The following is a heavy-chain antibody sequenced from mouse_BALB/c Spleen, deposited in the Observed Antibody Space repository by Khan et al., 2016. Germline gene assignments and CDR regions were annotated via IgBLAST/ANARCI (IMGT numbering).Heavy chain of an antibody. J-gene: IGHJ4*01. D-gene: IGHD1-1*01. CDR1: GDSITSGN. CDR3: GSYDGSTYVGAMDY. Sequence: EVQLQESGPSLVKPSQTLSLTCSVTGDSITSGNWNWIRKFPGNKLEYMGYISYSGSTYHNPSLKSRLSITRDTSKNQYYLQLNSVTTEDTATYYCGSYDGSTYVGAMDYWGHGTSVTVSS. V-gene: IGHV3-8*02. CDR2: ISYSGST.